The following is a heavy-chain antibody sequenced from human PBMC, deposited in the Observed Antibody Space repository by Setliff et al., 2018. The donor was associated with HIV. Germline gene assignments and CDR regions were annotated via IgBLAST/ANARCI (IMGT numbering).Heavy chain of an antibody. CDR3: ARVETTVRGATYAMDV. CDR2: MYFSGNA. D-gene: IGHD3-10*01. CDR1: GGSISSHY. Sequence: ETLSLTCSVSGGSISSHYWNWIRQAPGKGLEWIGTMYFSGNARNSPFFKSRVTISVDTSKNQLSLNLTSVTAADTAVYYCARVETTVRGATYAMDVWGQGTTVTVSS. J-gene: IGHJ6*02. V-gene: IGHV4-59*11.